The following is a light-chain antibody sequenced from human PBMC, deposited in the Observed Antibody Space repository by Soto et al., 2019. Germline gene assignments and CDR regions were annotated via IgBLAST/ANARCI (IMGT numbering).Light chain of an antibody. J-gene: IGKJ3*01. Sequence: EIVLTQSPGTLYLSPGERATLSCRASQRVSNNYLAWYQQKPGQAPGLLISGASNRATGIPDRFSGSGYGRDFTLAIGRLEPEDVAVYYCQQYGTSPFTFGPGTRVDLK. CDR3: QQYGTSPFT. CDR2: GAS. CDR1: QRVSNNY. V-gene: IGKV3-20*01.